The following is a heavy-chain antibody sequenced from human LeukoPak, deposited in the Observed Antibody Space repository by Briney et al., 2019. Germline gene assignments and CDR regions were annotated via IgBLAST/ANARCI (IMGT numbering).Heavy chain of an antibody. CDR2: IKQDGSEK. J-gene: IGHJ4*02. CDR1: GFTFSSYA. CDR3: ARDVVPAAINASGPR. D-gene: IGHD2-2*01. Sequence: PGGSLRLSCAASGFTFSSYAMSWVRQAPGKGLEWVANIKQDGSEKYYVDSVKGRFTISRDNAKNSLYLQMNSLRAEDTAVYYCARDVVPAAINASGPRWGQGTLVTVSS. V-gene: IGHV3-7*01.